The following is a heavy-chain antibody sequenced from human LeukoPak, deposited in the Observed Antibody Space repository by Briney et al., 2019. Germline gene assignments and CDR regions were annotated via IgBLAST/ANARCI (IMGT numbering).Heavy chain of an antibody. D-gene: IGHD3-22*01. CDR3: AKSNHYGDYYEGLMVSPMDV. CDR2: ISWDGGST. CDR1: GFTFDDYA. J-gene: IGHJ6*04. Sequence: GGSLRLSCAASGFTFDDYAMHWVRQAPGKGLEWVSLISWDGGSTYYADSVKGRFTISRDNSKNSLYLQMNSLRAEDTALYYCAKSNHYGDYYEGLMVSPMDVWGKGTTVTVSS. V-gene: IGHV3-43D*03.